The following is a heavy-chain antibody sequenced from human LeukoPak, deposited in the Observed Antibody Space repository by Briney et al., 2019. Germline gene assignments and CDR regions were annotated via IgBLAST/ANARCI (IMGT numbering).Heavy chain of an antibody. D-gene: IGHD1-26*01. Sequence: SSETLSLTCAVYGGSFSGYYWSWIRQPPGKGLEWIGEINHSGSTNYNPSLKSRVTISVDTSKSQFSLKLSSVTAADTAVYYCARRRLGATPFDYWGQGTQVTVSS. CDR3: ARRRLGATPFDY. CDR2: INHSGST. CDR1: GGSFSGYY. V-gene: IGHV4-34*01. J-gene: IGHJ4*02.